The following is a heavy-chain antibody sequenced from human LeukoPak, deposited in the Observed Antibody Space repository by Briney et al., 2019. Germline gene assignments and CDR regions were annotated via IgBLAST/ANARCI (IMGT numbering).Heavy chain of an antibody. Sequence: SETLSLTCAVYGGSFSGYYWSWIRQPPRKGLDWIGEINHSGSTNYNPSLKSRFTISVDTSKNQFSLKLSSVTAADTAVYYCARVLSYYDILTGYRYNWFDPWGQGTLVTVSS. CDR1: GGSFSGYY. J-gene: IGHJ5*02. D-gene: IGHD3-9*01. CDR3: ARVLSYYDILTGYRYNWFDP. CDR2: INHSGST. V-gene: IGHV4-34*01.